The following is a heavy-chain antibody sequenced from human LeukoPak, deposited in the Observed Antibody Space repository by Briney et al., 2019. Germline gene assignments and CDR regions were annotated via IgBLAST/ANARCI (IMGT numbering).Heavy chain of an antibody. CDR2: ISSSSSTI. Sequence: QSGGSLRLSCAASGFTFSSYSMNWVRQAPGKGLEWVSYISSSSSTIYYADSVKGRFTISRDNAKNSLYLQMNSLRAEDTAVYYCARVGYSSGTGEDYWGQGTLVTVSS. V-gene: IGHV3-48*01. CDR3: ARVGYSSGTGEDY. D-gene: IGHD6-19*01. J-gene: IGHJ4*02. CDR1: GFTFSSYS.